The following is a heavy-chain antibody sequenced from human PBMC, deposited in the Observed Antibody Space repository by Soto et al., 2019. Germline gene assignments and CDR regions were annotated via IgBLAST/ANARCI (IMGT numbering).Heavy chain of an antibody. J-gene: IGHJ4*02. V-gene: IGHV1-46*01. CDR1: GYTFTSDY. D-gene: IGHD2-2*01. CDR2: INPSGGST. Sequence: ASVKVSCKASGYTFTSDYMHWVRQAPGQGLEWMGIINPSGGSTRFAQKFQGRVTLTRDTSTNTVYMELSSLRSDDTAVYYCARDRCDTTSCYECDYWGQGTLVTVSS. CDR3: ARDRCDTTSCYECDY.